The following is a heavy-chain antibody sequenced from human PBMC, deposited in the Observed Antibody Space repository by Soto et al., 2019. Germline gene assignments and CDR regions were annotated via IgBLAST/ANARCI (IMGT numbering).Heavy chain of an antibody. Sequence: QVHLVQAGAEVRKPGASVQVSCKASGYNFSSHDIHWVRQAPGQGLEWMGWINAGNGNTRYSQKFQDRITITRDAAASPSSMELNARRSTYTALYYFTSAHPSCCCRYCYLYSFYIHVCGKGTTVTVSS. CDR2: INAGNGNT. CDR1: GYNFSSHD. V-gene: IGHV1-3*01. J-gene: IGHJ6*03. D-gene: IGHD2-21*01. CDR3: TSAHPSCCCRYCYLYSFYIHV.